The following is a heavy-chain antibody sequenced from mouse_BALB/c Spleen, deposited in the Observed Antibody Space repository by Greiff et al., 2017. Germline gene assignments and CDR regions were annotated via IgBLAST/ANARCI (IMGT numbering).Heavy chain of an antibody. D-gene: IGHD2-4*01. Sequence: QVQLKESGAELVRPGASVTLSCKASGYTFTDYEMHWVKQTPVHGLEWIGAIDPETGGTAYNQKFKGKATLTADKSSSTAYMELRSLTSEDSAVYYSTRGDYAWFAYWGQGTLVTVSA. V-gene: IGHV1-15*01. J-gene: IGHJ3*01. CDR1: GYTFTDYE. CDR3: TRGDYAWFAY. CDR2: IDPETGGT.